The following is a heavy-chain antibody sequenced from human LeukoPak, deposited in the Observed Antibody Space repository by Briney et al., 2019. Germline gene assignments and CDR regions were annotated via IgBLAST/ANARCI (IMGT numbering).Heavy chain of an antibody. Sequence: PGGSLRLSCAASGFTFSIYAMGWVRQAPGKGLEWVSGTSGSGGSTYYADSVKGRFTISRDNSKNTLYLQMNSLRVEDTAVYYCARATYGGNSNFDHWGQGTLVTVSS. CDR2: TSGSGGST. J-gene: IGHJ4*02. V-gene: IGHV3-23*01. D-gene: IGHD4-23*01. CDR1: GFTFSIYA. CDR3: ARATYGGNSNFDH.